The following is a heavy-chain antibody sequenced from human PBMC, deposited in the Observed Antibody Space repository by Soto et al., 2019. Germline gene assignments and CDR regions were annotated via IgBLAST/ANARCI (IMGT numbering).Heavy chain of an antibody. D-gene: IGHD6-13*01. Sequence: PSETLSLTCTVSGGSVSSGSHYWSWIRQSPGKGLEWIGYIYNSGITKYNATIKSRVTISVDTSKNQFSLRLISVTAADTAMYYCARPDSRNYYYGMDVWGQGTTVTVSS. V-gene: IGHV4-61*01. CDR2: IYNSGIT. CDR3: ARPDSRNYYYGMDV. J-gene: IGHJ6*02. CDR1: GGSVSSGSHY.